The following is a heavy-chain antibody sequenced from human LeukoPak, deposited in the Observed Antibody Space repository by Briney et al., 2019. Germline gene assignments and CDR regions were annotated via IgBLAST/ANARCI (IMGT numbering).Heavy chain of an antibody. CDR2: ISGSGGST. Sequence: PGGSLRLSCAASGFTFSSYAMSWVRQAPGKGLEWVSAISGSGGSTFYADSVKGRFTISRDSSKNTLYLQMNSLRAEDTAVYHCAKVPGYTSSWYFDYWGHGTLVTVSS. CDR1: GFTFSSYA. D-gene: IGHD6-13*01. CDR3: AKVPGYTSSWYFDY. J-gene: IGHJ4*01. V-gene: IGHV3-23*01.